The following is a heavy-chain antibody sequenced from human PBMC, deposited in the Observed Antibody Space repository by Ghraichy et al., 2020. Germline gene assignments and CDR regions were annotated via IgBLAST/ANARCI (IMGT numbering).Heavy chain of an antibody. Sequence: LSLTCAASGFTFSSYWMSWVRQAPGKGLEWVANIKQDGSEKYYVDSVKGRFTISRDNAKNSLYLQMNSLRAEDTAVYYCARDPYYDFWSGYGWFDPWGQGTLVTVSS. CDR2: IKQDGSEK. J-gene: IGHJ5*02. CDR1: GFTFSSYW. CDR3: ARDPYYDFWSGYGWFDP. D-gene: IGHD3-3*01. V-gene: IGHV3-7*01.